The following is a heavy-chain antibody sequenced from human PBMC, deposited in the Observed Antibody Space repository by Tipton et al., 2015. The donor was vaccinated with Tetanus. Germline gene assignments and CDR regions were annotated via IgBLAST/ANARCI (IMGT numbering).Heavy chain of an antibody. CDR3: AKAFFAAATS. D-gene: IGHD6-13*01. Sequence: GSLRLSCAAPGFTFSSYNMNWVRQAPGKGLEWVSYITSSSSTIYYADSVKGRFTISRDNAKNSLYLQMNSLRDDDTAVYYCAKAFFAAATSWGQGTLVTVSS. CDR1: GFTFSSYN. J-gene: IGHJ5*02. V-gene: IGHV3-48*02. CDR2: ITSSSSTI.